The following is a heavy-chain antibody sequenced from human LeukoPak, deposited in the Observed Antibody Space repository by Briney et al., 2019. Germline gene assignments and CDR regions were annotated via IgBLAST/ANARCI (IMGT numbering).Heavy chain of an antibody. CDR2: IRYDGSNK. D-gene: IGHD4-23*01. Sequence: PGGSLRLSCAASGFTFSSYGMHWVRQAPGKGLEWVAFIRYDGSNKYYADSVKGRFTISRDNSKNTLYLQMNSLRAEDTAVYYCARDPTVANYYYYYMDVWGKGTTVTVSS. V-gene: IGHV3-30*02. CDR3: ARDPTVANYYYYYMDV. J-gene: IGHJ6*03. CDR1: GFTFSSYG.